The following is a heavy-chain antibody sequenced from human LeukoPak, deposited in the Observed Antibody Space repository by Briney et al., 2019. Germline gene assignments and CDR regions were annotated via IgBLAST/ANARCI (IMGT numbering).Heavy chain of an antibody. CDR2: IYYNGNT. CDR1: GASISSSY. CDR3: VRGNYDNRGYSNAFDI. J-gene: IGHJ3*02. V-gene: IGHV4-59*01. Sequence: NPSETLSLTCTVSGASISSSYWSWVRQPPGKRLEWIGFIYYNGNTNSNPSLKSRVTISADTSKNQFSLKLTSVTAADTAVYYCVRGNYDNRGYSNAFDIWGQGAMVTVSS. D-gene: IGHD3-22*01.